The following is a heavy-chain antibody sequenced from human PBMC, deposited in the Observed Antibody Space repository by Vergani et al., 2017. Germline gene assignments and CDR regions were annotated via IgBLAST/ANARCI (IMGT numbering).Heavy chain of an antibody. J-gene: IGHJ6*03. D-gene: IGHD2-2*01. CDR1: GFSFNSYW. CDR3: ARAAGYCSSTSCPPTLRHSYYYMDV. CDR2: IKSDGSIT. V-gene: IGHV3-74*03. Sequence: DVHLAESGGGFFQPGGSLRLSCSASGFSFNSYWMHWVRQVPGKGLLWVSRIKSDGSITAYADSVKGRFTISRDNSKNTLYLQMKSLRAEDTAVYYCARAAGYCSSTSCPPTLRHSYYYMDVWGKGTTVTVSS.